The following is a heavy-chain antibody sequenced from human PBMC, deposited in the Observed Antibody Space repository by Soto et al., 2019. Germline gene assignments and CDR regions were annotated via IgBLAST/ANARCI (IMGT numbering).Heavy chain of an antibody. V-gene: IGHV1-18*01. CDR2: ISAYNGNT. Sequence: QVQLVQSGAEVKKPGASVKVSCKASGYTFTSYGISWVRQAPGQGREWMGWISAYNGNTNYAQKLQGRVTMTTDTSSSTADMEQRSLRSDDTAVYSCARERDYGDHYFMTALGSWGQGTLVTVSS. J-gene: IGHJ5*02. CDR3: ARERDYGDHYFMTALGS. D-gene: IGHD4-17*01. CDR1: GYTFTSYG.